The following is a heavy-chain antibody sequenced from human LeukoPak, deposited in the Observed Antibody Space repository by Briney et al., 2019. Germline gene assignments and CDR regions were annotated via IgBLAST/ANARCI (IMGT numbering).Heavy chain of an antibody. CDR2: ISWNSGSI. Sequence: PGGSLRLSCAASGFTFDDYAMHWVRQAPGKGLEWVSGISWNSGSIGYADSVKGRFTISRDNAKNSLYLQMNSLRAEDTALYYCAISGYSYGLDYWGQGTLVTVSS. V-gene: IGHV3-9*01. CDR3: AISGYSYGLDY. D-gene: IGHD5-18*01. CDR1: GFTFDDYA. J-gene: IGHJ4*02.